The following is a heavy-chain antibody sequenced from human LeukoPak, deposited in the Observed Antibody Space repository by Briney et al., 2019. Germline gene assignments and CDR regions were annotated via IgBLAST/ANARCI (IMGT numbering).Heavy chain of an antibody. D-gene: IGHD2/OR15-2a*01. CDR3: ARSTTKKTSPFDY. Sequence: SETLSLTCTVSGGSISSSSYYWGWIRQPPGKGLEWIGSIYHSGSTYYNPSLKSRVTISVDTSKNQFSLKLSSVTAADTAVYYCARSTTKKTSPFDYWGQGTLVTVSS. V-gene: IGHV4-39*07. J-gene: IGHJ4*02. CDR2: IYHSGST. CDR1: GGSISSSSYY.